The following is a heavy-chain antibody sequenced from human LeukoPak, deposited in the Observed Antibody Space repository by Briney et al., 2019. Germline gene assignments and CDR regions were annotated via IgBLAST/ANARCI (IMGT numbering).Heavy chain of an antibody. D-gene: IGHD3-10*01. CDR2: IYYSGST. CDR3: ARDPLWFGELSPGAFDI. V-gene: IGHV4-59*01. J-gene: IGHJ3*02. Sequence: SETLSLTCAVYGGSFSGYYWSWIRQPPGKGLEWIGYIYYSGSTNYNPSLKSRVTISVDTSKNQFSLKLSSVTAADTAVYYCARDPLWFGELSPGAFDIWGQGTMVTVSS. CDR1: GGSFSGYY.